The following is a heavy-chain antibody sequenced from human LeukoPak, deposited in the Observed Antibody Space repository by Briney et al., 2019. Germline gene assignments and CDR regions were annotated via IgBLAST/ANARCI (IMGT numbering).Heavy chain of an antibody. CDR1: GYTFTGYY. Sequence: ASVKVSCKASGYTFTGYYMHWVRQAPGQGLEWMGWINPNSGGTNYAQKFQGRVTMTRDTSISTAYMELSRLRSDDTAVYYCASEEGDSSGYHGYWGQSTLLSVSS. D-gene: IGHD3-22*01. J-gene: IGHJ1*01. CDR3: ASEEGDSSGYHGY. V-gene: IGHV1-2*02. CDR2: INPNSGGT.